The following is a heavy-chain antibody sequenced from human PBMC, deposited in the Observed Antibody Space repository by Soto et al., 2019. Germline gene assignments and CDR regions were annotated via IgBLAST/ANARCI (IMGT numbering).Heavy chain of an antibody. CDR3: ARGAGYSTDYYYYGMDV. CDR1: GFTFSSYG. D-gene: IGHD6-13*01. V-gene: IGHV3-33*01. Sequence: QVQLVESGGGVVQPGRSLRLSCAASGFTFSSYGMHWVRQAPGKGLEWVAVIWYDGSNKYYADSVKGRFTISRDNSKNTLYLQMNSLRAEDTAVYYCARGAGYSTDYYYYGMDVWGQGTTVTVSS. J-gene: IGHJ6*02. CDR2: IWYDGSNK.